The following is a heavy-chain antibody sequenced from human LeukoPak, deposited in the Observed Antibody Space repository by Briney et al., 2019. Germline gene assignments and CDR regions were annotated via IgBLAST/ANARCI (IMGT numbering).Heavy chain of an antibody. Sequence: SETLSLTCTVSGDSISGNYWTWIRQPPGKGLEWIGYIYYSGSTNYNPSLKSRVTISVDTSKNQFSLKLSSVTAADTAVYYCARGLTPVTTVWDYWGQGTLVTVSS. J-gene: IGHJ4*02. CDR2: IYYSGST. V-gene: IGHV4-59*01. CDR1: GDSISGNY. D-gene: IGHD4-17*01. CDR3: ARGLTPVTTVWDY.